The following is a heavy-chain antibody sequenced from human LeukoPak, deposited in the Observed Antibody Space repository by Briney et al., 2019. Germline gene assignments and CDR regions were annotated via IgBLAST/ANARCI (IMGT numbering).Heavy chain of an antibody. J-gene: IGHJ6*03. CDR1: GFTFSSYS. V-gene: IGHV3-21*01. CDR3: ARADIVVVPAANYYYYYMDV. D-gene: IGHD2-2*01. Sequence: GGSLRLSCAASGFTFSSYSMNWVRQAPGKGLEWVSSISSSSSYIHYADSVKGRFTISRDNAKNSLYLQMNSLRAEDTAVYYCARADIVVVPAANYYYYYMDVWGKGTTVTVSS. CDR2: ISSSSSYI.